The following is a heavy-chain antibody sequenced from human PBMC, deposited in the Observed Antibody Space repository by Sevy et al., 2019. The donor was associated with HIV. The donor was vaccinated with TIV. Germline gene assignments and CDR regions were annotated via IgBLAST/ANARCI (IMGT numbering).Heavy chain of an antibody. V-gene: IGHV3-7*01. CDR3: ARDLVIPATTDYFYYGMDV. J-gene: IGHJ6*02. Sequence: GGSLRLSCEASGFKLKDYWMTWVRQAPGQGPEWVANIKEDGRETYYLDSVKGRFTISRDNAKNSVHLQMSSLRAEDTAVYYCARDLVIPATTDYFYYGMDVWGQGTTVTVSS. CDR2: IKEDGRET. D-gene: IGHD2-15*01. CDR1: GFKLKDYW.